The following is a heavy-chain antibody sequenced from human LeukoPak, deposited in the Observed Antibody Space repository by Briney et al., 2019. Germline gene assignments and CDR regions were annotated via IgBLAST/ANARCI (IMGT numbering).Heavy chain of an antibody. CDR1: GFIFSTYT. J-gene: IGHJ4*02. CDR2: ISSSSSLI. Sequence: QAGGSLRLSCEASGFIFSTYTMNWVRQAPGKGLEWVSYISSSSSLIYYTDSVKGRFTISRDNAKSSLYLQMNSLRAEDTAVYYCARDYFDSSGFYHGGHWGQGTLVTVSS. CDR3: ARDYFDSSGFYHGGH. V-gene: IGHV3-48*04. D-gene: IGHD3-22*01.